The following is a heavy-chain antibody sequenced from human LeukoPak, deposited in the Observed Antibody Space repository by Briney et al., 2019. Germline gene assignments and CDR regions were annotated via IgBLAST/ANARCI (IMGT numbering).Heavy chain of an antibody. CDR3: ARDGSKDDFPDY. Sequence: GRSLRLSCAASGFTFSSYGMHWVRQAPGKGLEWVAVIRYDGSNKYYADSVKGRFTISRDNSKNTLYLQMNSLRAEDTAVYYCARDGSKDDFPDYWGQGTLVTVSS. CDR1: GFTFSSYG. CDR2: IRYDGSNK. D-gene: IGHD3-3*01. V-gene: IGHV3-33*01. J-gene: IGHJ4*02.